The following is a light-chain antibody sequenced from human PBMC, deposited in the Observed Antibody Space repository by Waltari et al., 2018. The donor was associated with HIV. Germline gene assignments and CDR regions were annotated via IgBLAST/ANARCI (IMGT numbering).Light chain of an antibody. J-gene: IGLJ3*02. CDR3: GTWDTSLSVGV. V-gene: IGLV1-51*02. CDR1: SSNIEKNY. CDR2: EKA. Sequence: QSVLTQPPSLSAAPGQRVTIPCSGSSSNIEKNYVSWYQQRPGTAPKLLIYEKANRPPGIPYGFSGAQSGTAATLGITGLQTGDEADYYCGTWDTSLSVGVFGGGTKLTVL.